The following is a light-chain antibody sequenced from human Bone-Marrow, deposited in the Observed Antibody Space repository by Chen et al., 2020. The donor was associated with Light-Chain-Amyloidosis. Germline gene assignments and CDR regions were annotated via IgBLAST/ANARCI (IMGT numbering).Light chain of an antibody. J-gene: IGKJ1*01. V-gene: IGKV3-20*01. CDR3: QQYGSSPWT. CDR1: QSVTSSY. CDR2: GAS. Sequence: ETVLTQSPGTLSLSPGERATLSCRASQSVTSSYLAWYQQKPGQAPRLLIYGASSRATGIPDRFSGSGSGTDFTLTISRLGPEDFAVYYCQQYGSSPWTFGQGTKVEIK.